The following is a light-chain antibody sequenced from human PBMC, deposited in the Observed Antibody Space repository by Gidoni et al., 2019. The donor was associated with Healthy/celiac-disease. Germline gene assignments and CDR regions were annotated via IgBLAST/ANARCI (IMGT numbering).Light chain of an antibody. CDR2: AAS. J-gene: IGKJ3*01. CDR3: QQSYSTPCT. CDR1: QSISSY. V-gene: IGKV1-39*01. Sequence: DIHMTQSPSSLSASVGDRVTITCRASQSISSYLNWYQQNPGKAPKLLIYAASSLQSGVPSRFSGSGSGTDFTLTISSQQPEDFATYYCQQSYSTPCTFGPGTKVDIK.